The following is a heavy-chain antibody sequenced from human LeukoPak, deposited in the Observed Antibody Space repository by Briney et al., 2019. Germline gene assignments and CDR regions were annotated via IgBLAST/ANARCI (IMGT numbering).Heavy chain of an antibody. V-gene: IGHV3-21*01. CDR2: ISSSSSYI. J-gene: IGHJ4*02. CDR1: GFTFSSYS. D-gene: IGHD2-2*01. Sequence: GGSLRLSCAASGFTFSSYSMNWVRQAPEKGLEWVSSISSSSSYIYYADSVKGRSTISRDNAKNSLYLQMNSLRAEDTAVYYCGGSPYCSSTSCYPPFVDYWGQGTLVTVSS. CDR3: GGSPYCSSTSCYPPFVDY.